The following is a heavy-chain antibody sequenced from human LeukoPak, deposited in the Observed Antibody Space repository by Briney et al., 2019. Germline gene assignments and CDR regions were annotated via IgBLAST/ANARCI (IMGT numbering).Heavy chain of an antibody. D-gene: IGHD2-2*01. CDR1: GFTFSSYS. CDR3: ARAPITSPFYFDS. V-gene: IGHV3-21*04. J-gene: IGHJ4*02. CDR2: ISSSSSYI. Sequence: GGSLRLSCAASGFTFSSYSMNWVRQAPGKGLEWVSSISSSSSYIYYADSVKGRFTISRDNAKNSLYLQMDSLRAEDTALYYCARAPITSPFYFDSWGQGTLVTVSS.